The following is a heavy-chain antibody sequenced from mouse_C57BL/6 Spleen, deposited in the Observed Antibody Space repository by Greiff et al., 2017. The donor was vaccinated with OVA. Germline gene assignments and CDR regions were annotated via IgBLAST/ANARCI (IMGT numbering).Heavy chain of an antibody. V-gene: IGHV1-82*01. D-gene: IGHD2-1*01. CDR1: GYAFSSSW. J-gene: IGHJ2*01. CDR3: ARNGNYYYFDY. Sequence: LQESGPELVKPGASVKISCKASGYAFSSSWMNWVKQRPGKGLEWIGRIYPGDGDTNYNGKFKGKATLTADKSSSTAYMQLSSLTSEDSAVYFCARNGNYYYFDYWGQGTTLTVSS. CDR2: IYPGDGDT.